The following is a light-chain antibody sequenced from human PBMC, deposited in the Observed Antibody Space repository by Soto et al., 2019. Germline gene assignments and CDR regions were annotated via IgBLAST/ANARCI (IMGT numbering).Light chain of an antibody. CDR3: QQLGRDYFT. V-gene: IGKV1-9*01. CDR1: QGISDF. Sequence: DLQLTQSPSFLSASVGDRVTITCRASQGISDFLAWYQQKPGKAPRLLIYAASTLQSGAPSRFSGSGSGTEFTLTISSLQHEDFEPYSCQQLGRDYFTLGPGTKVDI. J-gene: IGKJ3*01. CDR2: AAS.